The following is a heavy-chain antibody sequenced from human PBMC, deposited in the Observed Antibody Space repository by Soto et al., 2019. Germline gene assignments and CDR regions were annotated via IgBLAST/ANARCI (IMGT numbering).Heavy chain of an antibody. D-gene: IGHD7-27*01. CDR2: VSPGGDVS. V-gene: IGHV3-23*01. J-gene: IGHJ3*01. CDR1: GFTFSSFV. CDR3: VRRARTANTNWGAFDV. Sequence: LRLSCAASGFTFSSFVMNWVRQAPGKGLEWVSTVSPGGDVSHYTDSVKGRFTISRDNSRRTLHLQMDSLRAEDAAVYFCVRRARTANTNWGAFDVWGQETVLIGSS.